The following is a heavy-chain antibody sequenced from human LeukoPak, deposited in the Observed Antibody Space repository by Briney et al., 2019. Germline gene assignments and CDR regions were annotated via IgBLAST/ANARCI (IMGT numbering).Heavy chain of an antibody. CDR1: GGSISSYY. Sequence: ETLSLTCTVSGGSISSYYWSWIRQPPGKGLEWVSSISSSSSYIYYADSVKGRFTISRDNAKNSLYLQMNSLRAEDTAVYYCARDQKSMYYDILTGYFNWFDPWGQGTLVTVSS. D-gene: IGHD3-9*01. CDR2: ISSSSSYI. J-gene: IGHJ5*02. V-gene: IGHV3-21*01. CDR3: ARDQKSMYYDILTGYFNWFDP.